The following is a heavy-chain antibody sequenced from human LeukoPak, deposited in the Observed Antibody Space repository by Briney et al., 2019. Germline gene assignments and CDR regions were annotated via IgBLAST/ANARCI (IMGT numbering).Heavy chain of an antibody. D-gene: IGHD5-18*01. J-gene: IGHJ4*02. CDR2: ISGSGGST. CDR3: ARGGPRDGYDY. Sequence: GGSLRLSCAASGFIFSRYGMSWVRQAPGKGLEWVSAISGSGGSTYYADSLKGRFTISRDNAKNSLYLQMNSLRAEDTAVYYCARGGPRDGYDYWGQGTLVTVSS. V-gene: IGHV3-23*01. CDR1: GFIFSRYG.